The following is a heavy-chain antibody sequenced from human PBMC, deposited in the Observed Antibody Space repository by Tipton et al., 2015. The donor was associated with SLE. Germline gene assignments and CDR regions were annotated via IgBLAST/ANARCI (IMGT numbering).Heavy chain of an antibody. Sequence: GSLRLSCAASGFTFSSYSMNWVRQAPGKGLEWVSSISSSSSYTNYADSVKGRFTISRDNAKNSLYLQMNSLRAEDTAVYYCARDPRGVTPIPFDYWGQGTLVTVSS. V-gene: IGHV3-21*01. D-gene: IGHD3-10*01. CDR2: ISSSSSYT. J-gene: IGHJ4*02. CDR3: ARDPRGVTPIPFDY. CDR1: GFTFSSYS.